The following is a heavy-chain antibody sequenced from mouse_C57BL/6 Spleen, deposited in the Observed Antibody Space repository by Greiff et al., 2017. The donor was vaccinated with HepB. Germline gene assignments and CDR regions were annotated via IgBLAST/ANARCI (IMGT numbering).Heavy chain of an antibody. Sequence: EVNVVESGGGLVQPKGSLKLSCAASGFSFNTYAMNWVRQAPGKGLEWVARIRSKSNNYATYYADSVKDRFTISRDDSESMLYLQMNNLKTEDTAMYYCVRDDYDVGTWFAYWGQGTLVTVSA. D-gene: IGHD2-4*01. CDR1: GFSFNTYA. CDR3: VRDDYDVGTWFAY. CDR2: IRSKSNNYAT. J-gene: IGHJ3*01. V-gene: IGHV10-1*01.